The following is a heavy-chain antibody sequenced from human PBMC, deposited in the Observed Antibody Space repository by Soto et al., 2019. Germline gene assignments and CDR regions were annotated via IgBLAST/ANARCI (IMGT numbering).Heavy chain of an antibody. CDR1: GFTFSSYG. CDR2: IWYDGRNK. V-gene: IGHV3-33*01. Sequence: QVQLVESGGGVVQPGRSLRLSCAASGFTFSSYGMHWVRQAPGKGLEWVAVIWYDGRNKYYADSVKGRFTISRDNSKNTLYLQMNSLRAEDTAVYYCARATVRFGESDAFDIWGQGTMVTVSS. D-gene: IGHD3-10*01. J-gene: IGHJ3*02. CDR3: ARATVRFGESDAFDI.